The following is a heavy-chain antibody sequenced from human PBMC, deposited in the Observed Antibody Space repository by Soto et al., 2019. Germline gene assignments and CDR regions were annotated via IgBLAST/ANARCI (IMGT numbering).Heavy chain of an antibody. CDR3: AREKGAGTYMGFDY. J-gene: IGHJ4*02. CDR1: GGSISTNNW. CDR2: IYHGGGT. V-gene: IGHV4-4*02. D-gene: IGHD3-10*01. Sequence: QVQLQESGPGLVEPSGTLSLTCSVCGGSISTNNWWSWGRQSPGRGLEWIGEIYHGGGTNYNPSLKSRVTMSVDKSKNQFSLEMTSVTAADTAVYYCAREKGAGTYMGFDYWGQGTLVTVSS.